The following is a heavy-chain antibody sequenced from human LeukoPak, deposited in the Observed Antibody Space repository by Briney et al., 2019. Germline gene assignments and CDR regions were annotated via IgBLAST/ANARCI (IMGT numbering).Heavy chain of an antibody. V-gene: IGHV4-4*07. CDR1: GGSFSGYY. CDR3: ARDRGYSYGYGAFDI. CDR2: IYTSGST. Sequence: PSETLSLTCAVYGGSFSGYYWSWIRQPAGKGLEWIGRIYTSGSTNYNPSLKSRVTISVETSKNQFSLKLSSVTAADTAVYYCARDRGYSYGYGAFDIWGQGTMVTVSS. D-gene: IGHD5-18*01. J-gene: IGHJ3*02.